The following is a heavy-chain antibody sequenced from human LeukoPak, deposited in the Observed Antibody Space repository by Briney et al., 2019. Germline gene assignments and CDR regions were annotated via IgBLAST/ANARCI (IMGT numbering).Heavy chain of an antibody. Sequence: SETLSLTCAVYGGSFSGYYWSWIRQPPGKGLEWIGEINHSGSTNYNPSLKSRVTISVDTSKNQFSLKLSSVTAADTAVYYCARWSQWRLHNWFDPWGQGTLVTVSS. CDR2: INHSGST. D-gene: IGHD6-19*01. V-gene: IGHV4-34*01. CDR3: ARWSQWRLHNWFDP. CDR1: GGSFSGYY. J-gene: IGHJ5*02.